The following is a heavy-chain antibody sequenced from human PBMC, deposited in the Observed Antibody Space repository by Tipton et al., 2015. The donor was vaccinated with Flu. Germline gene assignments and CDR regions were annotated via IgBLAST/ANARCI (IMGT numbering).Heavy chain of an antibody. J-gene: IGHJ3*02. V-gene: IGHV4-59*01. CDR3: SSYYIRAFDI. D-gene: IGHD3-10*01. CDR1: GGSISNDY. CDR2: IYHTGNF. Sequence: TLSLTCTVSGGSISNDYWSWIRQPPGKGLEWIGYIYHTGNFNYNPSLKSRVTISVDTSKSHFSLKLSSVTAADTAMYYCSSYYIRAFDIWGQGTMVTVSS.